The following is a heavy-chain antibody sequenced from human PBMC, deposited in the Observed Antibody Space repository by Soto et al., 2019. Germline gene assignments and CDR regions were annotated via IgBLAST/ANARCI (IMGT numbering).Heavy chain of an antibody. J-gene: IGHJ4*02. Sequence: QPGGSLRLSCAASGFTFSTYDLSWVRQAPGKGLEWVSAISANGQGIYYADSVRGRFTISRDNSKNTIFLHMDSLRAEDTAVYYCAKDRNYPRDQFHYWGQGTLVTVSS. CDR3: AKDRNYPRDQFHY. CDR2: ISANGQGI. D-gene: IGHD1-7*01. V-gene: IGHV3-23*01. CDR1: GFTFSTYD.